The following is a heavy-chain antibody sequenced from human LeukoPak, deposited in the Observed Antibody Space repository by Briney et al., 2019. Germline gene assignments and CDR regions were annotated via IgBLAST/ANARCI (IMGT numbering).Heavy chain of an antibody. J-gene: IGHJ4*02. CDR2: INTGVGSG. Sequence: ASVKVSCKAFGYTFTSYYMHWIRQAPGQGLEWMGIINTGVGSGSYAQKFQGRVTMTRDTSTSTAYMELSSLRSEDTAMYYCARGSGYRSSYDYWGQGTLVTVSS. CDR1: GYTFTSYY. CDR3: ARGSGYRSSYDY. V-gene: IGHV1-46*01. D-gene: IGHD6-19*01.